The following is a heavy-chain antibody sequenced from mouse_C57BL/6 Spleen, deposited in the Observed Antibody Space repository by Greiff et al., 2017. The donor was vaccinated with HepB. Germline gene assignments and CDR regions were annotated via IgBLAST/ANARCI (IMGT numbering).Heavy chain of an antibody. CDR2: IDPSDSYT. Sequence: QVQLQQPGAELVRPGTSVKLSCKASGYTFTSYWMHWVKQRPGQGLEWIGVIDPSDSYTNYNQKFKGKATLTVDTSSSTAYMQLSSLTSEDSAVYYCARSLYYGSSYGYFDYWGQGTTLTVSS. V-gene: IGHV1-59*01. CDR3: ARSLYYGSSYGYFDY. CDR1: GYTFTSYW. J-gene: IGHJ2*01. D-gene: IGHD1-1*01.